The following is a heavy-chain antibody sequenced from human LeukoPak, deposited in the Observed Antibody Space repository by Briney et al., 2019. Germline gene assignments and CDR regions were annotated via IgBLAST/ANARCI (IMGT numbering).Heavy chain of an antibody. J-gene: IGHJ6*02. CDR3: AESHSSSSYFYYGMDV. CDR2: ISGSGGST. Sequence: GGSLRLSCAASGFTFSSYAMSWVRQAPGKGLEWVSAISGSGGSTYYTDSVKGRFTISRDNSKNTLYLQMNSLRAEDTAVYYCAESHSSSSYFYYGMDVWGQGTTVTVSS. CDR1: GFTFSSYA. V-gene: IGHV3-23*01. D-gene: IGHD6-13*01.